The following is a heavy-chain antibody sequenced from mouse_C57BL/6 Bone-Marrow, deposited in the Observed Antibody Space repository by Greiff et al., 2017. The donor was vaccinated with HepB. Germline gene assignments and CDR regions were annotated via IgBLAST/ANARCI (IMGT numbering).Heavy chain of an antibody. V-gene: IGHV5-6*01. Sequence: EVKLVESGGDLVKPGGSLKLSCAASGFTFSSYGMSWVRQTPDKRLEWVATISSGGSYTDYPDSVKGRFTISIDNAKNTLYLQLSRLKSEDTAMYYCARQRGPYDSYAMDYWGQGTSVTVSS. D-gene: IGHD2-10*02. CDR3: ARQRGPYDSYAMDY. CDR2: ISSGGSYT. J-gene: IGHJ4*01. CDR1: GFTFSSYG.